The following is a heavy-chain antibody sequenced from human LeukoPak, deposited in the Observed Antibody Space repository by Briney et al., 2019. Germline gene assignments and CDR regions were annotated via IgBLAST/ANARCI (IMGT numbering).Heavy chain of an antibody. CDR2: VSGSGGSTYST. CDR3: VRSNIVVVAAAGDV. Sequence: GGSLRLSCAASGFHFSSYAMNWVRQAPGKGLEWVSSVSGSGGSTYSTYYADSLKGRITVSRDDSKNTFHLQMISLRDEDTAVYYCVRSNIVVVAAAGDVWGQGTLVTVSS. D-gene: IGHD2-15*01. CDR1: GFHFSSYA. J-gene: IGHJ3*01. V-gene: IGHV3-23*01.